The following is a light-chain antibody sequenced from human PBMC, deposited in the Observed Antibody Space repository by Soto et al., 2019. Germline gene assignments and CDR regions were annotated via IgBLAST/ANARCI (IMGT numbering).Light chain of an antibody. CDR1: SSDVGGYNY. V-gene: IGLV2-14*01. J-gene: IGLJ2*01. Sequence: QSVLTQPASVSGSPGQSITISCTGTSSDVGGYNYVSWYQQYPGKAPKLMIYEVSNRPSGMSNRFSGSKSGSTATLTISGLQAEDEADYHCSSYTSSSTLVFGGGTKLTVL. CDR3: SSYTSSSTLV. CDR2: EVS.